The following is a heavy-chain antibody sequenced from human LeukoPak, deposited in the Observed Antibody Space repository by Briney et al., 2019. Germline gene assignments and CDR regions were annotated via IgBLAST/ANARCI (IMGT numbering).Heavy chain of an antibody. Sequence: GGSLRLSCAASRFTFSSYSMNWVRQAPGKGLEWVSSISSSSSYIYYADSVKGRFTISRDNARNTLYLQMSSLRPEDTAVYYCTRATVTFDYWGQGTLVTVSS. J-gene: IGHJ4*02. D-gene: IGHD4-17*01. CDR2: ISSSSSYI. CDR1: RFTFSSYS. CDR3: TRATVTFDY. V-gene: IGHV3-21*01.